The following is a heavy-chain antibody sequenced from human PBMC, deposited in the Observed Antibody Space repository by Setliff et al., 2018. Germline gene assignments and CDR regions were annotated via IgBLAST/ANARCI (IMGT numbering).Heavy chain of an antibody. V-gene: IGHV1-2*02. J-gene: IGHJ6*03. D-gene: IGHD4-17*01. CDR2: INPRTGVT. CDR1: GYTFTGHY. CDR3: AKAVLEAVTRDMRGYYYYYIDV. Sequence: ASVKVSCKASGYTFTGHYIHWVRQAPGQGLVWMGWINPRTGVTNSAQKFQGRVTMTRDTSITTVYMDLSRLKSDDTAVYYCAKAVLEAVTRDMRGYYYYYIDVWGKGTTVTVSS.